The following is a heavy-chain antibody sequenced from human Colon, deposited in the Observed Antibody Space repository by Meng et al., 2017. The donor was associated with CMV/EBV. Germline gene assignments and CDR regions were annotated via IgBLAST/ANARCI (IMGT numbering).Heavy chain of an antibody. J-gene: IGHJ6*02. Sequence: LSLTCTVSGYSVSSGSYYWSWIRQPPGKGLEWVSGISWNSVTEYVGSVKGRFTISRDNAKNSLYLQLNSLRPEDTAVYYCVKDMPPTNWGSGGLDVWGHGTTVTVSS. V-gene: IGHV3-9*01. CDR3: VKDMPPTNWGSGGLDV. CDR2: ISWNSVT. CDR1: GYSVSSGSYY. D-gene: IGHD7-27*01.